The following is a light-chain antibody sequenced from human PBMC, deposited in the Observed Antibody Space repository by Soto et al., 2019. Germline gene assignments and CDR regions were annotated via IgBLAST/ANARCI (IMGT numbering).Light chain of an antibody. J-gene: IGKJ1*01. CDR1: QSVSSY. Sequence: EIVLSQSPATLSLSPGERATLSCRASQSVSSYLAWYQQKPGQAPRLLIYDASNRATVIPARFSGSGSGTDFTLTISSLEPEDFAVYYCQRGSSTGWTFGQGTKVEIK. CDR3: QRGSSTGWT. CDR2: DAS. V-gene: IGKV3-11*01.